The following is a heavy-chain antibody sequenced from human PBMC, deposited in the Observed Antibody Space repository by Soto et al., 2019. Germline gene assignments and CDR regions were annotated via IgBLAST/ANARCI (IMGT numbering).Heavy chain of an antibody. D-gene: IGHD1-26*01. Sequence: VQLVESGGGVVLPGRSLRLSCEASGFTFRSYSMHWVRQAPGKGLEWVAVISFDGSETFYRDSVRGRFTVSRDNPKNTLYLQMDRVTAADTAIYYCATPRGATGNRFDYWGQGT. CDR1: GFTFRSYS. J-gene: IGHJ4*02. CDR3: ATPRGATGNRFDY. CDR2: ISFDGSET. V-gene: IGHV3-30-3*01.